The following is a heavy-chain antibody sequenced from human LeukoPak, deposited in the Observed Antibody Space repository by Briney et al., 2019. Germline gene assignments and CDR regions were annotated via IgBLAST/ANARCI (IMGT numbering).Heavy chain of an antibody. J-gene: IGHJ5*02. V-gene: IGHV3-23*01. Sequence: GGSLRLSCAASGFTFNNYAMNWVRQAPGKGLEWVSAISGSGGSTYYADSVKGRFTISRDNSKNTVSLQMNSLRAEGTAIYYCAKDSMVYATGALDPWGQGTLVTVSS. CDR3: AKDSMVYATGALDP. CDR1: GFTFNNYA. CDR2: ISGSGGST. D-gene: IGHD2-8*01.